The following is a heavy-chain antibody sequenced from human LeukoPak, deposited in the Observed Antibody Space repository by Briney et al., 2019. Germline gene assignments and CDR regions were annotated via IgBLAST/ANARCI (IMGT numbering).Heavy chain of an antibody. D-gene: IGHD1-26*01. CDR2: IGGSDDST. Sequence: GGSLRLSCAGSGFSFGPHAMSWVRQAPGKGLEWVSGIGGSDDSTHYADSVKGRFTISRDNFRQTLFLQMNSLRAEDTAVYYCAKSSGWAPDHAFDIWGQGTMVTVSS. J-gene: IGHJ3*02. V-gene: IGHV3-23*01. CDR3: AKSSGWAPDHAFDI. CDR1: GFSFGPHA.